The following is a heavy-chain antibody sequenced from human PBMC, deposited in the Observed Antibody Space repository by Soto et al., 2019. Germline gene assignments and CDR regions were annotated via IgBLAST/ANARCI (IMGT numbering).Heavy chain of an antibody. V-gene: IGHV2-5*02. Sequence: QITLKESGPTLVKPTQTLTLTCTFSGISLSTSGVGVGWIRQPPVKALEWLALIYWDDYKRYSPSLKSRLTTTKDTSKKQVVLTMTNMDPVETATYYCAHGGPYYYGSGSLGWGQGTLVTVSS. CDR2: IYWDDYK. J-gene: IGHJ4*02. CDR3: AHGGPYYYGSGSLG. D-gene: IGHD3-10*01. CDR1: GISLSTSGVG.